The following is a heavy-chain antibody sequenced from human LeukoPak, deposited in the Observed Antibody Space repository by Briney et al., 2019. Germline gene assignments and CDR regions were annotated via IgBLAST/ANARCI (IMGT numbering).Heavy chain of an antibody. V-gene: IGHV4-39*01. CDR2: IYYSGST. J-gene: IGHJ3*02. D-gene: IGHD3-22*01. CDR3: ARVLNYYDSSGYSDAFDI. CDR1: GGSISSSSYY. Sequence: PSETLSLTCTASGGSISSSSYYWGWIRQPPGKGLEWIGSIYYSGSTYYNPSLKSRVTISVDTSKNQFSLKLSSVTAADTAVYYCARVLNYYDSSGYSDAFDIWGQGTMVTVSS.